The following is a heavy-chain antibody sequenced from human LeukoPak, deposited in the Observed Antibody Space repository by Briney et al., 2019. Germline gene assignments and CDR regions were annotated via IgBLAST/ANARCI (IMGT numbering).Heavy chain of an antibody. D-gene: IGHD5-18*01. CDR1: GGSISSYY. V-gene: IGHV4-4*07. CDR3: ARGSGRGYSYADYYYYYMDV. J-gene: IGHJ6*03. CDR2: IYTSGST. Sequence: SETLSLTCTVSGGSISSYYWSWIRQPAGKGLEWIGRIYTSGSTNYNPSLKSRVTMSVDTSKNQFSLKLSSVTAADTAVYYCARGSGRGYSYADYYYYYMDVWGKGTTVTVSS.